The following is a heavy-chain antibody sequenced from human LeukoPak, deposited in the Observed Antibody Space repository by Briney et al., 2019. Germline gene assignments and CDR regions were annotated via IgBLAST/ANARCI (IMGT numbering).Heavy chain of an antibody. CDR1: GGSISSGGYS. Sequence: SETLSLTCAVSGGSISSGGYSWSWIRQPPGKGLEWIGYIYHSGSTYYNPSLKSRVIISVDRSKNQFSLKLSSVTAADTAVYYCARDFRYTYYYYYGMDVWGQGTTVTVSS. CDR2: IYHSGST. V-gene: IGHV4-30-2*01. J-gene: IGHJ6*02. CDR3: ARDFRYTYYYYYGMDV. D-gene: IGHD5-18*01.